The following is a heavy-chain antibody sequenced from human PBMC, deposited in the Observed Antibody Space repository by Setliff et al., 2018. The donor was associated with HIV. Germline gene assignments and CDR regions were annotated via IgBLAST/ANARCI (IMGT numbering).Heavy chain of an antibody. J-gene: IGHJ6*03. CDR2: MNPDSGNT. CDR3: TRGGRGDSYYYYMDV. CDR1: GYTFINYD. Sequence: GASVKVSCKASGYTFINYDINWVRQATGQGLEWMGWMNPDSGNTGCTQKFQGRVTMTTNTSMSTAYMELSTLTTEDTAIYYCTRGGRGDSYYYYMDVWGKGTTVTVSS. V-gene: IGHV1-8*02.